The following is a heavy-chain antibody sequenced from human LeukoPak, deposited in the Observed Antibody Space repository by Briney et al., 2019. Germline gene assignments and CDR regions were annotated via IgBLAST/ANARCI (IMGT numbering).Heavy chain of an antibody. Sequence: PSETLSLTCAVYGGSFSGYYWSWIRQPPGKGLEWIGEINHSGSTNYNPSLKSRVTISVDTSKNQFSLKLSSVTAADTAVYYCARGFYWRLRLDYWGHGTLVTVSS. CDR1: GGSFSGYY. D-gene: IGHD6-25*01. J-gene: IGHJ4*01. CDR2: INHSGST. CDR3: ARGFYWRLRLDY. V-gene: IGHV4-34*01.